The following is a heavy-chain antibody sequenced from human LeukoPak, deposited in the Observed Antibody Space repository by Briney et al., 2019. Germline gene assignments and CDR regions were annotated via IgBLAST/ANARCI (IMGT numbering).Heavy chain of an antibody. CDR1: GGSISSYY. D-gene: IGHD1-26*01. CDR3: ARQAPSDSGFDY. J-gene: IGHJ4*02. CDR2: IYYSGST. Sequence: SETLSLTCTVSGGSISSYYWSWIRQPPGKGLEWIGYIYYSGSTNYNPSLKSRVTISVDTSKNQFSLKLSSVTAADTAVYYCARQAPSDSGFDYWGQGTLVTVSS. V-gene: IGHV4-59*08.